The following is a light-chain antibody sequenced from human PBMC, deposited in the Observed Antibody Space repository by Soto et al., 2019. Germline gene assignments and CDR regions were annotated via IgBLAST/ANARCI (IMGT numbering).Light chain of an antibody. CDR1: QSVSSSY. CDR2: GAS. J-gene: IGKJ3*01. Sequence: EIVLTQSPGTLSLSPGERATLSCRASQSVSSSYLAWYQQKPGQAPRLLIYGASSRAPGIPDRFSGSGSGTDFTLTISRLEPEDFAVYYCQQYGSSLFTFGPGTKVDI. CDR3: QQYGSSLFT. V-gene: IGKV3-20*01.